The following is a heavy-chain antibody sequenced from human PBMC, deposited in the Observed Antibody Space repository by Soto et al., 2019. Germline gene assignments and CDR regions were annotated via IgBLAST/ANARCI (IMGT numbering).Heavy chain of an antibody. CDR1: GGSISSYY. D-gene: IGHD6-19*01. CDR2: IYYSGST. J-gene: IGHJ4*02. V-gene: IGHV4-59*08. CDR3: ARLALLGAAVAGIHDY. Sequence: PSETLSLTCTVSGGSISSYYWSWIRQPPGKGLEWIGYIYYSGSTNYNPSLKSRVTISVDTSKNQFSLKLSSVTAADTAVYYCARLALLGAAVAGIHDYWGQGTLVTVSS.